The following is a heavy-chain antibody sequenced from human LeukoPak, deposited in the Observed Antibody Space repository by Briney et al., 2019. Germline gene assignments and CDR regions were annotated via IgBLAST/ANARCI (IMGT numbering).Heavy chain of an antibody. CDR2: IKSKTDGGTT. CDR1: GFTFGDYA. CDR3: TLYSYGSPDAFDI. V-gene: IGHV3-15*01. Sequence: PGRSLRLSCTASGFTFGDYAMSWVRQAPGKGLEWVGRIKSKTDGGTTDYAAPVKGRFTISRDDSKNTLFLQMNSLKTEDTAVYYCTLYSYGSPDAFDIWGQGTMVTVSS. J-gene: IGHJ3*02. D-gene: IGHD3-10*01.